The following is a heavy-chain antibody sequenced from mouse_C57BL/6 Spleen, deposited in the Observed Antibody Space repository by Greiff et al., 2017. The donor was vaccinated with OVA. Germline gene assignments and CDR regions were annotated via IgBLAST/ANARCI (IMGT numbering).Heavy chain of an antibody. D-gene: IGHD2-5*01. J-gene: IGHJ1*03. Sequence: VQLKESGPELVKPGASVKLSCKASGYTFTDYNMDWVRQSHGKSLEWIGDINPNNGGTIYNQKFKGKATLTVDKSSDTAYMELRILTTEDTAVYYGRRDRYSKGEVSYFDDWGKGTTVTVSS. CDR2: INPNNGGT. CDR3: RRDRYSKGEVSYFDD. CDR1: GYTFTDYN. V-gene: IGHV1-18*01.